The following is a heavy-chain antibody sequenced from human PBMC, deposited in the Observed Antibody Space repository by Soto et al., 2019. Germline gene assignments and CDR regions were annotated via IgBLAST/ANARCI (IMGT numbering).Heavy chain of an antibody. D-gene: IGHD3-9*01. CDR1: GFTFSSYA. Sequence: SGGSLRLSCAAAGFTFSSYAMHWVRQAPGKGLEWVAVISYDGSNKYYADSVKGRFTISRDNSKNTLYLQMNSLRAEDTAVYYCARGTIRYFDCRLDYWGQGTLVTVSS. CDR3: ARGTIRYFDCRLDY. J-gene: IGHJ4*02. V-gene: IGHV3-30-3*01. CDR2: ISYDGSNK.